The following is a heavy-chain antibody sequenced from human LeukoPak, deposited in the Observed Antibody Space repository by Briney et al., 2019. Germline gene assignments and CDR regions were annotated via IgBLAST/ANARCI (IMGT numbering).Heavy chain of an antibody. V-gene: IGHV3-21*04. Sequence: PGGSLRLSCAASGFTFSSYSMNWVRQAPGKGLERVSSISSSSSYIYYADSVKGRFTISRDNAKNSLYLQMNSLRAEDTALYYCAKDLGGESDAFDIWGQGTMVTVSS. D-gene: IGHD3-16*01. CDR3: AKDLGGESDAFDI. CDR2: ISSSSSYI. CDR1: GFTFSSYS. J-gene: IGHJ3*02.